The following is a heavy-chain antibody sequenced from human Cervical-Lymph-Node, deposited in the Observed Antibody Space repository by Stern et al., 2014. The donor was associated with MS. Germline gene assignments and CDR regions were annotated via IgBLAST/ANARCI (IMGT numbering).Heavy chain of an antibody. CDR1: GGSISSGSYY. CDR3: ARERPGHYYYYGMDV. Sequence: QVQLQESGPGLVKPSQTLSLTCTVSGGSISSGSYYWSWIRQPAGKGLEWIGRIYTSGSTNYNPSIKSRVTISVDTPKNQFSLKLSSVTAADTAVYYCARERPGHYYYYGMDVWGQGTTVTVSS. V-gene: IGHV4-61*02. J-gene: IGHJ6*02. CDR2: IYTSGST. D-gene: IGHD6-6*01.